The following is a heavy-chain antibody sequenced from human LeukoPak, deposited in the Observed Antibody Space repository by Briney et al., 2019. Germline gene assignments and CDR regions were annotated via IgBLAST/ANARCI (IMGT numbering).Heavy chain of an antibody. Sequence: PGGSLRLSCTTSGFTFSDYAMSWVRQAPGKGLEWVAFIRSKTYAGTTEYAASVRGRFTFSRDDSKSLAYLQMNTLKTEDTAVYYCSSGGFCSSTSCYGENWGQGTLVTVSS. CDR2: IRSKTYAGTT. V-gene: IGHV3-49*04. CDR1: GFTFSDYA. D-gene: IGHD2-2*01. CDR3: SSGGFCSSTSCYGEN. J-gene: IGHJ4*02.